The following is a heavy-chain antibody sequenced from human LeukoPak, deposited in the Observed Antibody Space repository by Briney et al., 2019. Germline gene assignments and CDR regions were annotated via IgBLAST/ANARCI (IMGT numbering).Heavy chain of an antibody. CDR1: GFIFSNYA. V-gene: IGHV3-30*04. D-gene: IGHD3-9*01. Sequence: GGSLRLSCAASGFIFSNYAMHWVRQAPGKGLEWVTVTSYDGNTKHYADSVKGRFTISRDNSKNTLWLQMNGLRPEDSAVYFCAKDSRSLNGYYTVGNFDFWGQGTLVTVSS. CDR2: TSYDGNTK. J-gene: IGHJ4*02. CDR3: AKDSRSLNGYYTVGNFDF.